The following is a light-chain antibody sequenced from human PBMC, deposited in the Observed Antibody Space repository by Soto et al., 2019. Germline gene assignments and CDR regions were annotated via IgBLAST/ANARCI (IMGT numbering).Light chain of an antibody. Sequence: EIVMTQSPATLSVSPGGRATLSCRASQSISDTLAWYQQKPGQAPRLLIYSASRRATGFPGRFSGSGSGTDFTLTISSLQSEELAVYYCQQYNNWPWTFGQGTKVEIK. V-gene: IGKV3-15*01. J-gene: IGKJ1*01. CDR2: SAS. CDR1: QSISDT. CDR3: QQYNNWPWT.